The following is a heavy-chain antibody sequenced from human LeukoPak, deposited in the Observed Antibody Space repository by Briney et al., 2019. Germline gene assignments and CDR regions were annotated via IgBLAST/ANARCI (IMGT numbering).Heavy chain of an antibody. D-gene: IGHD6-13*01. Sequence: SETLSLTCAVYGGSFSGYYWSWIRQPPGKGLEWIGEINHSGSTNYNPSLKSRVTISVDTSKNQFSLKLSSVTAADTAVYHCARGLRIAVDYWGQGTLVTVSS. CDR3: ARGLRIAVDY. V-gene: IGHV4-34*01. CDR1: GGSFSGYY. CDR2: INHSGST. J-gene: IGHJ4*02.